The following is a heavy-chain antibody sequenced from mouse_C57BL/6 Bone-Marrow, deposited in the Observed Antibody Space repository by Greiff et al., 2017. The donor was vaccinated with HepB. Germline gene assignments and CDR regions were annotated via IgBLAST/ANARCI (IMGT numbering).Heavy chain of an antibody. D-gene: IGHD1-1*01. CDR3: ARRGRNPGFAY. Sequence: VQLQQPGAELVKPGASVKLSCKASGYTFTSYWMHWVKQRPGQGLEWIGMIHPNSGSTNYNEKFKSKATLTVDKSSSTAHMQLSSLTSEDSAVYYCARRGRNPGFAYWGQGTLVTVSA. J-gene: IGHJ3*01. CDR2: IHPNSGST. CDR1: GYTFTSYW. V-gene: IGHV1-64*01.